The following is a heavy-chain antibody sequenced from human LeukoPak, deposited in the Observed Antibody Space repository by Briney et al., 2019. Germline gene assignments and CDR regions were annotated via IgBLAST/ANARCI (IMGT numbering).Heavy chain of an antibody. CDR3: ARDQRGPYCSSTSCSGAYYYGMDV. J-gene: IGHJ6*02. V-gene: IGHV3-21*01. D-gene: IGHD2-2*01. CDR2: ISSSSSYI. Sequence: PGGSLRLSCAASGFTFSSYSMNWVRRAPGKGLEWVSSISSSSSYIYYADSVKGRFTISRDNAKNSLYLQMNSLRAEDTAVYYCARDQRGPYCSSTSCSGAYYYGMDVWGQGTTVTVSS. CDR1: GFTFSSYS.